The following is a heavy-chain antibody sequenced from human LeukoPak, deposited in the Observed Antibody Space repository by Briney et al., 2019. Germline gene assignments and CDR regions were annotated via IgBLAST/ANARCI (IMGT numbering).Heavy chain of an antibody. CDR3: ARDEGSDRDYYYYYTDV. J-gene: IGHJ6*03. V-gene: IGHV3-48*04. Sequence: GGSLRLSCAASGFTFSSYSMNWVRQAPGKGLEWVSYISSSSSTIYYADSVKGRFTISRDNAKNSLYLQMNSLRAEDTAVYYCARDEGSDRDYYYYYTDVWGKGTTVTVSS. CDR2: ISSSSSTI. CDR1: GFTFSSYS. D-gene: IGHD6-6*01.